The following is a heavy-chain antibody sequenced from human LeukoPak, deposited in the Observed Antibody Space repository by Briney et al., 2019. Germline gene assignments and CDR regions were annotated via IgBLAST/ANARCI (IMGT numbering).Heavy chain of an antibody. CDR2: ISSSSTYI. D-gene: IGHD6-13*01. CDR1: GFTFSSYS. CDR3: ASQYTSSRIFDD. J-gene: IGHJ4*02. V-gene: IGHV3-21*01. Sequence: GGSLRLSCAASGFTFSSYSMNWVRQAPGKGLEWVSSISSSSTYIYYADSVKGRFTVSRNNAKNSLYLQMNSLRAEDTAVYFCASQYTSSRIFDDWGQGTLVTVSS.